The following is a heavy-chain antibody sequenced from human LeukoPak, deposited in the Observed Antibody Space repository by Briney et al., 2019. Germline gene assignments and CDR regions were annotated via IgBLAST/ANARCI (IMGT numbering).Heavy chain of an antibody. CDR3: ARGRGYDRTGYVYYFDF. D-gene: IGHD3-22*01. J-gene: IGHJ4*02. CDR2: MNPNSGNT. Sequence: ASVKVSCKASGYTFTSYDINWVRQALGQGFEWVGWMNPNSGNTGHAQEFQGRVTMTRDTSMSTAYMELSSLRYEDTAVYYCARGRGYDRTGYVYYFDFWGQGTLVTVSS. CDR1: GYTFTSYD. V-gene: IGHV1-8*01.